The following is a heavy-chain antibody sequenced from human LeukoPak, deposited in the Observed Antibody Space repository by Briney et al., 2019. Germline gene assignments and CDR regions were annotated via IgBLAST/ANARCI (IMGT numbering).Heavy chain of an antibody. Sequence: ASVKVSCKATSRISWVRQAPGQGLEWMGWIKPDNGATSYAQKFQGRVTMARDTSISTAHMELSRLRSDDTAVYYCARSLSITRGLITTMLGYWGQGTLVTVSS. V-gene: IGHV1-2*02. CDR3: ARSLSITRGLITTMLGY. J-gene: IGHJ4*02. CDR2: IKPDNGAT. CDR1: TSR. D-gene: IGHD3-10*01.